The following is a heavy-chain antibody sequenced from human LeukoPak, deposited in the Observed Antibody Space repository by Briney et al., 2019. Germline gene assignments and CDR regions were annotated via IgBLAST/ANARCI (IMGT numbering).Heavy chain of an antibody. CDR3: ARGYLRKSSNWFDP. CDR1: GGSISSYY. J-gene: IGHJ5*02. V-gene: IGHV4-4*07. D-gene: IGHD4-17*01. CDR2: IYTSGST. Sequence: SETLSLTCTVSGGSISSYYWSWIRQPAGKGLEWIGRIYTSGSTNHNPSLKSRVTMSVDTSKNQFSLKLSSVTAADTAVYYCARGYLRKSSNWFDPWGQGTLVTVSS.